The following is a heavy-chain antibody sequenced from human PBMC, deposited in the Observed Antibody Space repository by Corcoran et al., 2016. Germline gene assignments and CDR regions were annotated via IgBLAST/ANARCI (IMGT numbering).Heavy chain of an antibody. CDR1: GGTFSSYA. CDR2: IIPIFGTE. J-gene: IGHJ6*02. CDR3: AGPSNDFHMGYYYYGMDV. Sequence: QVQLVQSGAEVKKPGSSVKVSCKASGGTFSSYAISWVRQAPGQGIEWMGGIIPIFGTENYARKFQGRVTITADESTSTAYMERSSLSSEDTAVYYCAGPSNDFHMGYYYYGMDVWGQGTTVTVSS. D-gene: IGHD1-1*01. V-gene: IGHV1-69*01.